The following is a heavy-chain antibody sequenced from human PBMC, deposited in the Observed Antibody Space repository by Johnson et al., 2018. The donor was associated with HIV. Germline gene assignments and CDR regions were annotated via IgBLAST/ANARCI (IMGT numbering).Heavy chain of an antibody. V-gene: IGHV3-64*04. CDR3: AILAGLDYGDSLDAFDI. CDR1: GFTFSSYA. D-gene: IGHD4-17*01. J-gene: IGHJ3*02. CDR2: ISWNSGSI. Sequence: QVQLVESGGGLIQPGGSLRLSCAASGFTFSSYAMHWVRQAPGKGLEYVSAISWNSGSIGYADSVKGRFTISRDNGKNSLYLQINSLRAEDTAVYYCAILAGLDYGDSLDAFDIWDQGTMVTVSS.